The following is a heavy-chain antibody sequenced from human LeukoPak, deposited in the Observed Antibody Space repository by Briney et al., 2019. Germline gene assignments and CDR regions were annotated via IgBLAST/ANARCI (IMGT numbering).Heavy chain of an antibody. D-gene: IGHD6-19*01. CDR3: ARVAAVADTNWFDP. V-gene: IGHV4-34*01. CDR1: GASFSGYY. J-gene: IGHJ5*02. Sequence: SETLSLTCAVYGASFSGYYWSWIRQPPGKGLEWIGEINHSGNTNYNPSLKSRVTISVDTSKNQFSLKLRSVTAADTAVYYCARVAAVADTNWFDPWGQGTLVTVSS. CDR2: INHSGNT.